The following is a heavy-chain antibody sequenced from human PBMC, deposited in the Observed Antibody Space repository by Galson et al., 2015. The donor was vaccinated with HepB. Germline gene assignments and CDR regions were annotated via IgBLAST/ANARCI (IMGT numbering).Heavy chain of an antibody. CDR3: AIAYEMDTLFLGYDAFDI. Sequence: SLRLSCAASGFTFSSYGMIWVRQAPGKGLEWVSAVMSGSGGAFYADSVKGRFTISRDKSKNTLYRQMNSLRADDTAVYYCAIAYEMDTLFLGYDAFDIRGQGTMVTVSS. CDR1: GFTFSSYG. V-gene: IGHV3-23*01. CDR2: VMSGSGGA. D-gene: IGHD5-24*01. J-gene: IGHJ3*02.